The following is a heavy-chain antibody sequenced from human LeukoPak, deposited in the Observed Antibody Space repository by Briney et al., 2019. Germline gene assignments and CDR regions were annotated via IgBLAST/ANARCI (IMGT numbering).Heavy chain of an antibody. CDR3: ARARYTSGWETLDY. D-gene: IGHD6-19*01. V-gene: IGHV3-48*03. CDR1: GFAFNSYE. CDR2: ISSSGSIK. J-gene: IGHJ4*02. Sequence: GGSLRLSCIASGFAFNSYEMNWVRQAPGKGLWWVSYISSSGSIKHYADSVKGRFTISRDNAKNSLYLQMNSLRAEDKAVYYCARARYTSGWETLDYWGQGTLVTVSS.